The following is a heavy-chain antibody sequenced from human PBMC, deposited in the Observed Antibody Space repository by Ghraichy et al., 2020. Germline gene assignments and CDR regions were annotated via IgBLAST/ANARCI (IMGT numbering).Heavy chain of an antibody. D-gene: IGHD5-12*01. CDR3: AKDGIYGTYGMDA. CDR1: GFTFDDYA. Sequence: GGSLRLSCAASGFTFDDYAMHWVRQAPGKGLEWVSGISWNSGSIGYADSVKGRFTISRDNAKNSLYLQMNSLRAEDTALYYCAKDGIYGTYGMDAWGQGTTVTVSS. J-gene: IGHJ6*02. V-gene: IGHV3-9*01. CDR2: ISWNSGSI.